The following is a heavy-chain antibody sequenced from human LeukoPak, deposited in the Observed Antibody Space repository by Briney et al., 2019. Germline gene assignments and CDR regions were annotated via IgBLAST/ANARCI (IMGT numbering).Heavy chain of an antibody. Sequence: SETLSLTCTVSGGSISSYYWSWIRQPAGKGLEWIGRIYTSGSTNYNPPLKSRVTMSVDTSKNQFSLKLSSVTAADTAVYYCARDHQSSGWSYWYFDLWGRGTLVTVSS. J-gene: IGHJ2*01. CDR2: IYTSGST. CDR3: ARDHQSSGWSYWYFDL. CDR1: GGSISSYY. V-gene: IGHV4-4*07. D-gene: IGHD6-19*01.